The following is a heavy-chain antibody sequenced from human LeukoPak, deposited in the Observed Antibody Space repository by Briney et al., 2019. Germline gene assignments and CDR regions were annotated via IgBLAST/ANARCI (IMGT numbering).Heavy chain of an antibody. J-gene: IGHJ4*02. Sequence: GESLKISCKGSGYSFINYWIGWVRQMPGKGLEWMGIIYPGDSDTKYSPSFQGQVTISADKSISTAYLQWSSLKASDTAMYYCARRGYYYDSSGYYLIWGQGTLVTVSS. D-gene: IGHD3-22*01. V-gene: IGHV5-51*01. CDR1: GYSFINYW. CDR2: IYPGDSDT. CDR3: ARRGYYYDSSGYYLI.